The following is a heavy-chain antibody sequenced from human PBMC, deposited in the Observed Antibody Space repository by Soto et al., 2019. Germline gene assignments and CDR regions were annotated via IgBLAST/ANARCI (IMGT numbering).Heavy chain of an antibody. CDR2: IYHTWST. Sequence: PSENLSLTFTVSGDSISSGGYPWSVIRQPPQKGLECIGYIYHTWSTSYSPSLKSRVNISVDKSKNQFSLILNSVTAAETAIYYCARAHYGPSGYYFDSWGQGTLDSVSS. D-gene: IGHD3-22*01. CDR3: ARAHYGPSGYYFDS. J-gene: IGHJ4*02. CDR1: GDSISSGGYP. V-gene: IGHV4-30-2*01.